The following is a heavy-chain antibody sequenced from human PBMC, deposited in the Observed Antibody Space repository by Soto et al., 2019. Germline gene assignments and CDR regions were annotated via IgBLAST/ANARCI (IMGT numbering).Heavy chain of an antibody. J-gene: IGHJ6*02. Sequence: RGESLKISCKGSGYSFTSYWISWVRQMPGKGLEWMGRIDPSDSYTNYSPSFQGHVTISADKSISTAYLQWSSLKASDTAMYYCVTDLVSSSWYGPVGMDVWGQGTTVTVSS. D-gene: IGHD6-13*01. V-gene: IGHV5-10-1*01. CDR3: VTDLVSSSWYGPVGMDV. CDR2: IDPSDSYT. CDR1: GYSFTSYW.